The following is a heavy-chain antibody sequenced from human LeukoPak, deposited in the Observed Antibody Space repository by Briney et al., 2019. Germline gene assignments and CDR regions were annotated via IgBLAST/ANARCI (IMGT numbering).Heavy chain of an antibody. D-gene: IGHD3-16*02. CDR1: GYSFSNFG. V-gene: IGHV1-18*01. CDR3: AREKRDASKKGYHFDQ. CDR2: VSTLNGNI. J-gene: IGHJ4*02. Sequence: ASVKVSCKTSGYSFSNFGLSWVRQAPGQGLEWMGWVSTLNGNIKYAENVEDRVTMTIETSTTTAYMELRSLTSDDTAVYYCAREKRDASKKGYHFDQWGQGTLVIVSS.